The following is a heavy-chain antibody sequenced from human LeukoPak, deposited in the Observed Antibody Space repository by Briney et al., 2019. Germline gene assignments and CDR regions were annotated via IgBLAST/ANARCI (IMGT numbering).Heavy chain of an antibody. CDR2: IYDSGST. J-gene: IGHJ4*02. V-gene: IGHV4-39*01. CDR3: ARGKVRGVKSAGQTKSFFDY. Sequence: SETLSLTCTVSGGSIRSSYYYWGWIRQPPGTGLEWIGSIYDSGSTYYNPSLKSRVTISVDTSKNQFSLKLSSVTAADTAVYYCARGKVRGVKSAGQTKSFFDYWGQGTLVTVSS. CDR1: GGSIRSSYYY. D-gene: IGHD3-10*01.